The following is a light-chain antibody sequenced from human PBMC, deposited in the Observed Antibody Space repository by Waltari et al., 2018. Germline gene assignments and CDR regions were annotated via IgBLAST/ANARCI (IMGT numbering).Light chain of an antibody. CDR2: VNSDGSH. V-gene: IGLV4-69*01. CDR3: QTGGHGTWV. Sequence: QLVLTQSPSASASLGASVKLTCTLSSGHSSNIIAWHQQQPEKGPRYLMKVNSDGSHSKGDEIPYRFSGSSSGAERYLTISSLQSEDGADYYCQTGGHGTWVFGGGTKLTVL. J-gene: IGLJ3*02. CDR1: SGHSSNI.